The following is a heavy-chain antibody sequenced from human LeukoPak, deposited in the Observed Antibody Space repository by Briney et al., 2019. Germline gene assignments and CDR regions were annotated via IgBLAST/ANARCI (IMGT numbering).Heavy chain of an antibody. CDR1: GGSISSGGYY. D-gene: IGHD3-10*01. CDR3: ATHLYYGSGRDRGY. CDR2: IYHSGST. V-gene: IGHV4-30-2*03. Sequence: NTSETLSLTCTVSGGSISSGGYYWSWIRQPPGKGLEWIGYIYHSGSTYYNPSLKSRVTISVDTSKNQFSLKLSSVTAADTAVYYCATHLYYGSGRDRGYWGQGTLVTVSS. J-gene: IGHJ4*02.